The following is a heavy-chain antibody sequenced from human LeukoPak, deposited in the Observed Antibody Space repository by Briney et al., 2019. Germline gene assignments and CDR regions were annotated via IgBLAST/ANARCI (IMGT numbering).Heavy chain of an antibody. CDR2: IHYSGST. V-gene: IGHV4-39*01. Sequence: PSETLSLTCTVSGGSISSSSSYYWVWMRQPPGKGLEWIGSIHYSGSTYYNPSLKSRVTISVDTSKNQFSLRLNSVTAADTAVYYCARHTSMVRGVMKYYFDYWGQGTLATVSS. D-gene: IGHD3-10*01. CDR3: ARHTSMVRGVMKYYFDY. J-gene: IGHJ4*02. CDR1: GGSISSSSSYY.